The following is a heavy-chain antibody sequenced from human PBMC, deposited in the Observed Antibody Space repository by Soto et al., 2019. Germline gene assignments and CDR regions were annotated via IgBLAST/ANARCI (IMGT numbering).Heavy chain of an antibody. D-gene: IGHD3-22*01. CDR3: ARVWDYYDSSGPPTG. V-gene: IGHV3-30-3*01. CDR1: GFTFSKSW. J-gene: IGHJ4*02. Sequence: GGSLRLSCAASGFTFSKSWINWVRQAPGKGLEWVAVISYDGSNKYFADSVKGRFTISRDNSKNTLFLQMNSLRAEDTAVYYCARVWDYYDSSGPPTGWGQGTLVTVSS. CDR2: ISYDGSNK.